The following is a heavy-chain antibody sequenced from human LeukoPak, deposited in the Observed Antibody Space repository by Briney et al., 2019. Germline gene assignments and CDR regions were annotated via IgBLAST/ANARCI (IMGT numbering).Heavy chain of an antibody. Sequence: ASVKVSCKASGYTFTSYGISWVRQAPGQGLEWMGWISAYNGNTNYAQKLQGRVTMTTDTSTSTAYMELRSPRSDDTAVYYCARDRNRYYGSGSYLRDWGQGTLVTVSS. J-gene: IGHJ4*02. CDR2: ISAYNGNT. CDR1: GYTFTSYG. D-gene: IGHD3-10*01. V-gene: IGHV1-18*01. CDR3: ARDRNRYYGSGSYLRD.